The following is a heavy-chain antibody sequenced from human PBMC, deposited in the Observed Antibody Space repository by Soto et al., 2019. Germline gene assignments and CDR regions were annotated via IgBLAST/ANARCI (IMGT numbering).Heavy chain of an antibody. Sequence: QVQLQQWGAGLLKPSETLSLTCAVYGGSFSGYYWSWIRQPPGKGLEWIGEINHSGSTNYNPSLKSRVTISVDTSKNQFSLKLSSVTAADTAVYYCARGEYYDFRSGYYPNWFDPWGQGTLVTVSS. CDR1: GGSFSGYY. V-gene: IGHV4-34*01. D-gene: IGHD3-3*01. CDR2: INHSGST. J-gene: IGHJ5*02. CDR3: ARGEYYDFRSGYYPNWFDP.